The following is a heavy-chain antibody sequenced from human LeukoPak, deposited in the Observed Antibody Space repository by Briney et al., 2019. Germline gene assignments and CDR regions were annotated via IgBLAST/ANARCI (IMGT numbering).Heavy chain of an antibody. J-gene: IGHJ4*02. CDR2: ISGSGGST. V-gene: IGHV3-23*01. CDR1: GLTFNTYV. Sequence: GGSLRLSCAASGLTFNTYVTNWVRQAPGKGLEWVSAISGSGGSTYYADSVKGRFTISRDKSKNTLYLQMNSLRAEDTAVYYCAKGELSDFDYWGQGTLVSVSS. CDR3: AKGELSDFDY. D-gene: IGHD1-26*01.